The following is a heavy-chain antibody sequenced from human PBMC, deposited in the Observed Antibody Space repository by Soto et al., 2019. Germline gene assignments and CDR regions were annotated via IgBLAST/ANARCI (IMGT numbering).Heavy chain of an antibody. V-gene: IGHV3-23*01. CDR3: AKDPPEGVVAATGSDWLDP. CDR1: GFTFSSYA. Sequence: GGSLRLSCAASGFTFSSYAMSWVRQAPGKGLEWVTAISSSGGSTYYADSLKARFTTPKDNSKNTLYLKMNSLKAEDMAVYYCAKDPPEGVVAATGSDWLDPWGKATLVTVSS. J-gene: IGHJ5*02. CDR2: ISSSGGST. D-gene: IGHD2-15*01.